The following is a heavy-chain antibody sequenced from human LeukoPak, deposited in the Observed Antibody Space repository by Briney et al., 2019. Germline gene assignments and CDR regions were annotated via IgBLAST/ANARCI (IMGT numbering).Heavy chain of an antibody. J-gene: IGHJ4*02. CDR2: IIPILGIA. CDR3: AKEGEGHITMMALLTRDLDY. V-gene: IGHV1-69*04. D-gene: IGHD3-22*01. Sequence: SVKVSCKASGGTFSSYAISWVRQAPGQGLEWMGRIIPILGIANYAQKFQGRVTITADKSTSTAYMELSSLRSEDTAVYYCAKEGEGHITMMALLTRDLDYWGQGTLVTVSS. CDR1: GGTFSSYA.